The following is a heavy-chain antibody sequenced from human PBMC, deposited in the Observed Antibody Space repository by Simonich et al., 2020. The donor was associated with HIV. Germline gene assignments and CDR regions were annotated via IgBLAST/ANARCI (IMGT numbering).Heavy chain of an antibody. CDR3: ASGMMGFDY. CDR1: GYRFTGYY. D-gene: IGHD3-16*01. J-gene: IGHJ4*02. V-gene: IGHV1-2*06. Sequence: QVQLVQSGAEVKKPGASVKVSCKASGYRFTGYYMHWVRQAPGQGLEWMGRINPNIGDTNEAQKLQGRVTMTRDTSISTAYMELSGLRADDTAVYYCASGMMGFDYWGQGTLVTVSS. CDR2: INPNIGDT.